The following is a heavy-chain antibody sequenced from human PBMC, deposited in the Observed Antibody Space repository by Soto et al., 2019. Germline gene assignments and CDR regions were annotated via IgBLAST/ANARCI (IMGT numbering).Heavy chain of an antibody. Sequence: AETLSLTCAVYGGSFSGYYLSWVRQPPGKGLEWIGEINHSGSTNYNPYLKSRVTISVNNTKNQFSLKLIYVTAADTAVYYCAISYYYYMDVWGKGTTVTVSS. CDR3: AISYYYYMDV. CDR1: GGSFSGYY. CDR2: INHSGST. J-gene: IGHJ6*03. V-gene: IGHV4-34*01.